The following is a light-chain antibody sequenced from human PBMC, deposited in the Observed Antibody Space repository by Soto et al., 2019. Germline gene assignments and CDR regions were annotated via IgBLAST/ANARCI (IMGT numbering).Light chain of an antibody. CDR2: SVS. CDR1: QNIITN. J-gene: IGKJ3*01. Sequence: IVMTQYPATLSLPPGGRATLSCRTSQNIITNLASYQHKPRHAPRLLISSVSTRATGIPASAGGTGAGTEFTLDIGGLQSADFAIYYCKEYDRWQPFTFGHGTKVDIK. V-gene: IGKV3-15*01. CDR3: KEYDRWQPFT.